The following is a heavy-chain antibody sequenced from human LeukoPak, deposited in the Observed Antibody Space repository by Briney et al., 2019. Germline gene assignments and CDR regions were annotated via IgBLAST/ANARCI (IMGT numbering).Heavy chain of an antibody. Sequence: GGSLRLSCADSGFTFSSYWMHWVRQTPGKGLVWVSCISADGSVTRYADSVKGRFTISRDNTKSTLYLQMHSLRAEDTAVYYCATAGGDGSRMGFDPWGQGTLVTVSS. CDR2: ISADGSVT. D-gene: IGHD2-15*01. CDR1: GFTFSSYW. J-gene: IGHJ5*02. CDR3: ATAGGDGSRMGFDP. V-gene: IGHV3-74*01.